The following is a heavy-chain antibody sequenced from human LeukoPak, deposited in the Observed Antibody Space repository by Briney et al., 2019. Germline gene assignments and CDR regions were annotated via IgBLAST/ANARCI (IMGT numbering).Heavy chain of an antibody. CDR1: GYTFTSYG. V-gene: IGHV1-18*04. D-gene: IGHD6-19*01. CDR2: ISAYNGNT. CDR3: ARDSRYGYRSGCYSDY. J-gene: IGHJ4*02. Sequence: ASVKVSCKASGYTFTSYGISWVRQAPGQGLEWMGWISAYNGNTNYAQKLQGRVTMTTDTSTSTAYMELRSLRSDDTAVYYCARDSRYGYRSGCYSDYWGQGTLVTVSS.